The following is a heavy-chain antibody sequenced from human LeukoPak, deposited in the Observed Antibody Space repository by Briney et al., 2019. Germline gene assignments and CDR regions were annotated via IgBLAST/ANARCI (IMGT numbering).Heavy chain of an antibody. Sequence: GGSLRLSCVASGFSFSDYYMSWIRQAPGKGLEWVSYISSSSSHIHSADSVKGRFTISRDNAKNSLYLQMNSLRAEDTAVYYCARDLYDSGAYSSPIDYWGQGTLVTVSS. V-gene: IGHV3-11*06. CDR1: GFSFSDYY. CDR3: ARDLYDSGAYSSPIDY. D-gene: IGHD3-22*01. J-gene: IGHJ4*02. CDR2: ISSSSSHI.